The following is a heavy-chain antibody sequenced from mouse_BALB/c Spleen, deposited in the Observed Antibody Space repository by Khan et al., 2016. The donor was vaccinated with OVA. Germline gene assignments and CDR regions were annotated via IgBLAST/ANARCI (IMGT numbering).Heavy chain of an antibody. CDR1: GYIFTSYW. CDR3: AREEPLYYFDY. Sequence: QVQLKESGAELMRPGASVKLSCKTSGYIFTSYWIHWVKQRSGKGLEWIARIYPGTDNTYYNEKFKDKATLTADKSSTTAYMQLSSLKSEDSAVYVCAREEPLYYFDYWGQGTTLTVSS. V-gene: IGHV1-76*01. J-gene: IGHJ2*01. D-gene: IGHD6-1*01. CDR2: IYPGTDNT.